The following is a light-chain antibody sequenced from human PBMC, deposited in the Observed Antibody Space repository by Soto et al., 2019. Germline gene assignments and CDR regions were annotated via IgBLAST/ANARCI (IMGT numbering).Light chain of an antibody. V-gene: IGKV1-27*01. J-gene: IGKJ3*01. Sequence: DIQMTQSPTSLSASVGDRVTITCRASQDIRNVVAWYQQKPGKAPKLLIYAASTLQSGVPSRFSGSGSGSDFTLTINSLQPEAVATYSCQKYSSVPVFGPGTKVEIK. CDR3: QKYSSVPV. CDR1: QDIRNV. CDR2: AAS.